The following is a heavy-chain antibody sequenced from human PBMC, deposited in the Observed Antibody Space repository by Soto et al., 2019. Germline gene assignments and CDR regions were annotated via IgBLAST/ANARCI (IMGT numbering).Heavy chain of an antibody. D-gene: IGHD1-7*01. V-gene: IGHV2-5*02. J-gene: IGHJ4*02. CDR3: AYTKVTHRMGTHFDF. CDR1: GISLSTSGGG. Sequence: QITVKESGPTLVKATQSLTLTCTFSGISLSTSGGGVGWIRHPPGKALGWLAVIYWDADKSYSPSLKSMLTITMDPSRNQVALTMTPMDPVDTATYFCAYTKVTHRMGTHFDFWGQGTLGTISS. CDR2: IYWDADK.